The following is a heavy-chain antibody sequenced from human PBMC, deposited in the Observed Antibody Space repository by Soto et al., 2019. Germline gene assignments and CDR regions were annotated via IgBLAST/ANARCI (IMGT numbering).Heavy chain of an antibody. Sequence: PGGSLRLSCATSGFTFSTAWRNWVRQAPGTGLEWVGRIKSKGDGETTDYAAPVKGRFTISRDDSKNTLYLQMNSLKTEDTAVYYCTTVGSAWYLLYWGLGTLVTVS. V-gene: IGHV3-15*01. D-gene: IGHD6-13*01. CDR3: TTVGSAWYLLY. J-gene: IGHJ4*02. CDR2: IKSKGDGETT. CDR1: GFTFSTAW.